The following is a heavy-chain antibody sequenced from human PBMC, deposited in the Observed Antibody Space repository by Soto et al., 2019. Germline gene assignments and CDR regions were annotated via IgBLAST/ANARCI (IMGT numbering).Heavy chain of an antibody. CDR3: AAELGFGKLSVV. D-gene: IGHD3-10*01. Sequence: QVQVVQSGVEVRRPGSSVKVSCKASGDTFKKCVISWVRQAPGQGLEWMGGIIPLFGTTDFAQRFQGRLTITTDESTTTAYMELSRPRSEDTATYYCAAELGFGKLSVVWGQGTTVIVSS. CDR2: IIPLFGTT. V-gene: IGHV1-69*01. J-gene: IGHJ6*02. CDR1: GDTFKKCV.